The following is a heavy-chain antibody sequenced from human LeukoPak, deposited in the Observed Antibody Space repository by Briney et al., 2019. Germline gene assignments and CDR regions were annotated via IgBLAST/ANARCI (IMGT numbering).Heavy chain of an antibody. J-gene: IGHJ4*02. Sequence: GGSLRLSCAASGFTFSYYNMNWVRQAPGKGLEWVSYISSSSSIIYYADSVKGRFTISRDNAKNSLYLQMNSLRAEDTAVYYCARDVVGATYFDWGQGTLVTVSS. D-gene: IGHD1-26*01. CDR1: GFTFSYYN. CDR2: ISSSSSII. CDR3: ARDVVGATYFD. V-gene: IGHV3-48*01.